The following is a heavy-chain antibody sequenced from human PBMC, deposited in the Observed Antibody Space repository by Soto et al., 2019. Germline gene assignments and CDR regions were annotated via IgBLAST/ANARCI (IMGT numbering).Heavy chain of an antibody. Sequence: QPGGSLRLSCAASGFTFSSYGMHWVRQAPGKGLEWVAVISYDGSNKYYADSVKGRFTISRDNSKNTLYLQMNSLRAEDTAVYYCAKEVLREQLVRSLIDYWGQGTLVTVSS. V-gene: IGHV3-30*18. J-gene: IGHJ4*02. CDR1: GFTFSSYG. CDR3: AKEVLREQLVRSLIDY. CDR2: ISYDGSNK. D-gene: IGHD6-6*01.